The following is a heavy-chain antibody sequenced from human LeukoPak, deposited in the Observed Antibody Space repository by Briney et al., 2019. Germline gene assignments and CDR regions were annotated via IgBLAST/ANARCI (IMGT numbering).Heavy chain of an antibody. J-gene: IGHJ4*02. CDR3: ARDPGRSSRYDPPELDY. CDR1: GYTFTGYY. D-gene: IGHD6-13*01. V-gene: IGHV1-2*02. CDR2: INPNSGGT. Sequence: ASVKVSCTASGYTFTGYYMHWVRQAPGQGLAWMGWINPNSGGTNYAQKFQGRVTMTRDTSISTAYMELSRLRSDDTAVYYCARDPGRSSRYDPPELDYWGQGTLVTVSS.